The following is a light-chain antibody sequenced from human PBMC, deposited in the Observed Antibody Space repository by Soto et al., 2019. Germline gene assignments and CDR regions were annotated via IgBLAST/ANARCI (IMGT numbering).Light chain of an antibody. J-gene: IGLJ1*01. Sequence: QSALTQPASVSGSPGQSITISCTGNSSDVGGYNYVSWYQQHPGKAPKLMIYDVSNRPSGVSNRFSGSKSGNTASLTISGLQAEDEADYYCSSYTSSSTLYVFGTGTKVNVL. V-gene: IGLV2-14*01. CDR2: DVS. CDR1: SSDVGGYNY. CDR3: SSYTSSSTLYV.